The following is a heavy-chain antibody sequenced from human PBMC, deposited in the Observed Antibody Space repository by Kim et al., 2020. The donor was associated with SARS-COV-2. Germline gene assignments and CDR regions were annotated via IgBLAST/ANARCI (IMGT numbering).Heavy chain of an antibody. J-gene: IGHJ6*02. V-gene: IGHV6-1*01. D-gene: IGHD5-12*01. Sequence: DYAVSVKSRITINPDTSKNQFSLQLNSVTPEDTAVYYCARVGYSDYHVNVWGQGTTVTVSS. CDR3: ARVGYSDYHVNV.